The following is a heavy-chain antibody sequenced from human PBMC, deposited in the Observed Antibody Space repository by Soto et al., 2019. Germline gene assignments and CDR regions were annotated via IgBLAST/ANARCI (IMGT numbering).Heavy chain of an antibody. CDR3: ARISSSRGGVRAFDI. CDR1: GGSISSYY. D-gene: IGHD6-13*01. V-gene: IGHV4-59*08. CDR2: VYYSGST. J-gene: IGHJ3*02. Sequence: QVQLQESGPGLVKPSETLSLTCTVSGGSISSYYWSWIRQPPGKGLEWIGYVYYSGSTNYNPSLKSRVTITVATSKNQFSLKLSSVTAADTAVYYCARISSSRGGVRAFDIWGQGTMVTVSS.